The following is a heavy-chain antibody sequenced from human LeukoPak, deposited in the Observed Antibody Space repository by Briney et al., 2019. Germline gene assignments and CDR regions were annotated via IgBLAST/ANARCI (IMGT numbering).Heavy chain of an antibody. D-gene: IGHD3-22*01. J-gene: IGHJ3*02. V-gene: IGHV1-18*01. Sequence: ASVKVSCKASGYTFTSFGISWLRQAPGQGLEWTGWISARNGNINYAQKFQGRVTMTTDTSTSTAYMELRSLRSDDTAVYYCARDNGGAYYFDTSAYYHNDAFDIWGQGTMVTVSS. CDR2: ISARNGNI. CDR3: ARDNGGAYYFDTSAYYHNDAFDI. CDR1: GYTFTSFG.